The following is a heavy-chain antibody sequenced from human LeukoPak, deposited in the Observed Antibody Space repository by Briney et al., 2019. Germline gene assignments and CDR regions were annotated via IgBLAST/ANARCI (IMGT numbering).Heavy chain of an antibody. CDR2: INHSGST. CDR1: GGSFSGYY. J-gene: IGHJ4*02. CDR3: ARGQDDRSGTFDY. D-gene: IGHD3-22*01. V-gene: IGHV4-34*01. Sequence: SETLSLTCAVYGGSFSGYYWSWIRQPPGKGLEWIGEINHSGSTKYNPSLKSRVTTSVDTSRTQFSLRLSSVTAADTAVYYCARGQDDRSGTFDYWGQGTLVTVSS.